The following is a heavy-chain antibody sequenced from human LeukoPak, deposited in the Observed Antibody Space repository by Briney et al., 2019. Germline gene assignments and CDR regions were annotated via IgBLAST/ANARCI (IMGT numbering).Heavy chain of an antibody. CDR1: GFTFSSYG. Sequence: GGSLRLSCAASGFTFSSYGMHWVRQAPGKGLEWVAFIRYDGSNKYYADSVKGRFTISRDNSKNTLYLQMNSLRAEDTAVYYCAKDHYYDSSGYYFWYFDLWGRGTLVTVSS. J-gene: IGHJ2*01. V-gene: IGHV3-30*02. CDR3: AKDHYYDSSGYYFWYFDL. D-gene: IGHD3-22*01. CDR2: IRYDGSNK.